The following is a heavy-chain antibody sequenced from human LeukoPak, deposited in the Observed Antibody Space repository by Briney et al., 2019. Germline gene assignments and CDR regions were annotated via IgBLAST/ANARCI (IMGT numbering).Heavy chain of an antibody. D-gene: IGHD1-14*01. Sequence: PSETLSLTCTVSGGSISSYYWSWIRQPPGKGLEWIGYIYYSGSTNYNPSLKSRVTISVDTSKNQFSLKLSSVTAADTAVYYCARDRRGATGDYYYYYGMDVWGQGTTVTVSS. CDR2: IYYSGST. CDR1: GGSISSYY. J-gene: IGHJ6*02. CDR3: ARDRRGATGDYYYYYGMDV. V-gene: IGHV4-59*01.